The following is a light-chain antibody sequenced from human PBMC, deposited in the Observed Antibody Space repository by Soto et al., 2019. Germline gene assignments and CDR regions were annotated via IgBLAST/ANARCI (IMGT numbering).Light chain of an antibody. Sequence: DIQMTQSPSTLSASVGDRVTITCRASQSISTWLAWYQQKPGKAPNLLIYDASSLETGVPSRFSGSGSGTEFTLTISCLQSEDFATYYCQQYYSYPLTFGGGTKVDIK. CDR3: QQYYSYPLT. V-gene: IGKV1-5*01. CDR1: QSISTW. J-gene: IGKJ4*01. CDR2: DAS.